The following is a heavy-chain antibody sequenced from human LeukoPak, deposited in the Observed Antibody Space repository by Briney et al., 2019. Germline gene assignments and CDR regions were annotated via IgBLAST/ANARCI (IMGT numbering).Heavy chain of an antibody. J-gene: IGHJ4*02. V-gene: IGHV3-23*01. Sequence: GGSLRLSCAASGFTFSTYFMTWVRQGPGKGLEGVSSIYPSGDSTFYADSVKGRFTISRDNSKNTLYLQMSSLRTDDTAIYYCAKDVVPDSGWDLDYWGQGTLVTVSS. D-gene: IGHD6-19*01. CDR3: AKDVVPDSGWDLDY. CDR2: IYPSGDST. CDR1: GFTFSTYF.